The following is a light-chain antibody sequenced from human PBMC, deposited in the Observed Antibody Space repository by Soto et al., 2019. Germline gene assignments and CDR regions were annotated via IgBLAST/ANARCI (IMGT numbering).Light chain of an antibody. V-gene: IGKV3-20*01. CDR3: QQYGSAPWT. CDR2: GAS. CDR1: QSVSSSY. Sequence: EIVLTQSPGPLSLSPGERATLSCRASQSVSSSYLAWYQQKPGQAPRLLIYGASSRATGIPDRFSGSGSGTECTLIVSRLEPEDFAVYYCQQYGSAPWTFGQGTKVDIK. J-gene: IGKJ1*01.